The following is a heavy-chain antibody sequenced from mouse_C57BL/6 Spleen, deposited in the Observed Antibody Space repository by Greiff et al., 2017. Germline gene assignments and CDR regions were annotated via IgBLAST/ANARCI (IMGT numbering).Heavy chain of an antibody. CDR1: GYAFSSSW. J-gene: IGHJ3*01. Sequence: QVQLQQSGPELVKPGASVKISCKASGYAFSSSWMNWVKQRPGKGLEWIGRIYPGDGDTNYNGKFKGKATLTADKSSSPAYMQLSSLTSEDSAVYFCARSGLYGKAFAYWGQGTLVTVSA. D-gene: IGHD2-1*01. V-gene: IGHV1-82*01. CDR3: ARSGLYGKAFAY. CDR2: IYPGDGDT.